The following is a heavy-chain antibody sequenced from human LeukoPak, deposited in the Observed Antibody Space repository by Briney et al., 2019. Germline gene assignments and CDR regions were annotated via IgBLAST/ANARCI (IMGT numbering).Heavy chain of an antibody. D-gene: IGHD3-10*01. V-gene: IGHV4-39*01. Sequence: SETLSLTCTVSGGSISSSSYYWGWIRQPPGKGLEWIGSIYYSGSTYYNPSLKSRVTISVDTSKNQFSLKLSSVTAADTAVYYCASRGYYYGSGSYYPFWGQGTLVTVSS. CDR1: GGSISSSSYY. CDR3: ASRGYYYGSGSYYPF. CDR2: IYYSGST. J-gene: IGHJ4*02.